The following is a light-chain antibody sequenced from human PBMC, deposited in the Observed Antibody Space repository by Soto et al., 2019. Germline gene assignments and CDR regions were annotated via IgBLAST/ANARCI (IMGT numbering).Light chain of an antibody. CDR3: QHSNTCPRP. V-gene: IGKV3-15*01. J-gene: IGKJ1*01. CDR1: QSVSTN. CDR2: GAS. Sequence: EIEMRQSPATLSLSLGERATLSCRASQSVSTNLAWYQHKPGHSPRLLIFGASTRATVIPGRVSGSASGTDFTLTLSSLQSEYFAVYSCQHSNTCPRPFAQGSEVDVK.